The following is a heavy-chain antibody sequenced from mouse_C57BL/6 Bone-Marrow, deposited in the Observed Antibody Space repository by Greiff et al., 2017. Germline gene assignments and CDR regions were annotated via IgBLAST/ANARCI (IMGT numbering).Heavy chain of an antibody. CDR1: GFSLTSYA. CDR3: ASITTVVATDWYFDV. V-gene: IGHV2-9-1*01. D-gene: IGHD1-1*01. J-gene: IGHJ1*03. Sequence: VQLQQSGPGLVAPSQSLSITCTVSGFSLTSYAISWVRQPPGKGLEWLGVIWTGGGTNYNSALKSRLSISKDNSKSQVFLKMNSLQTDDTARYYCASITTVVATDWYFDVWGTGTTVTVSS. CDR2: IWTGGGT.